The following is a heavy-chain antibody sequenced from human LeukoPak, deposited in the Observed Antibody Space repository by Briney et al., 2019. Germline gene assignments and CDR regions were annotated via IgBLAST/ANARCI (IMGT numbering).Heavy chain of an antibody. D-gene: IGHD6-19*01. CDR2: INHSGST. V-gene: IGHV4-39*07. CDR3: ARAGIAVAGRIYYYYYGMDV. J-gene: IGHJ6*02. Sequence: TSETLSLTCTVSGGSISSGGYYWSWIRQPPGKGLEWIGEINHSGSTNYNPSLKSRVTISVDTSKNQFSLKLSSVTAADTAVYYCARAGIAVAGRIYYYYYGMDVWGQGTTVTVSS. CDR1: GGSISSGGYY.